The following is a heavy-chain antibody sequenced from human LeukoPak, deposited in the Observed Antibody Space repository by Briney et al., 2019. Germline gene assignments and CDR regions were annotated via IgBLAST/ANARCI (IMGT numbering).Heavy chain of an antibody. CDR1: GGSISSSSYY. D-gene: IGHD6-13*01. CDR2: IYYSGST. Sequence: PSETLSLTCTVSGGSISSSSYYWGWIRQPPGKGLEWIGSIYYSGSTYYNPSLKSRVTISVDTSKNQFSLKLSSVTAADTAVYYCARRYSSSYSILQFDPWGQGTLVTVSS. CDR3: ARRYSSSYSILQFDP. V-gene: IGHV4-39*01. J-gene: IGHJ5*02.